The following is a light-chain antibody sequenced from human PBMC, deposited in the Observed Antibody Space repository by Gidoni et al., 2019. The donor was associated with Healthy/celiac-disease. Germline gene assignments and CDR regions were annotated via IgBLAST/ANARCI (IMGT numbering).Light chain of an antibody. CDR2: AAS. J-gene: IGKJ4*01. CDR3: QHSYSTPRT. CDR1: QSISTY. Sequence: DIQMTQSPSSLSASVGDRVTITCRASQSISTYLNWYQQKPGKAPKLLIYAASSLQSGVPSRFSGSGSGTDFTLSISSLQPEDFATYYCQHSYSTPRTFGGXTKVEIK. V-gene: IGKV1-39*01.